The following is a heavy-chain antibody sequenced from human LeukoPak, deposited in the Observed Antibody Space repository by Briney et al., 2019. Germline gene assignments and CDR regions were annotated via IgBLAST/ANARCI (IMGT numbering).Heavy chain of an antibody. V-gene: IGHV4-59*01. CDR1: GGSISSYY. D-gene: IGHD3-22*01. CDR3: ASGPTYYYDSSGYIFFDY. J-gene: IGHJ4*02. CDR2: IYYSGST. Sequence: RPSETLSLTCTVSGGSISSYYWSWIRQPPGKGLEWIGYIYYSGSTNYNPSLKSRVTISVDTSKNQFSLKLSSVTAADTAVYYCASGPTYYYDSSGYIFFDYWGQGTLVTVSS.